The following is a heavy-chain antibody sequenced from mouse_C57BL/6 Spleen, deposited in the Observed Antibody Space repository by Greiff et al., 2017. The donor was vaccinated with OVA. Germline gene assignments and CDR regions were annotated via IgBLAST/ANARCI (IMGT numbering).Heavy chain of an antibody. CDR3: ARRGGSSSMDY. V-gene: IGHV1-69*01. D-gene: IGHD1-1*01. Sequence: VQLQQPGAELVMPGASVKLSCKASGYTFTSYWMHWVKQRPGQGLEWIGEIGPSDSYTNYNQKFKGKSTLTVDKSSSTAYMQLSSLTSEDSAVYYCARRGGSSSMDYWGQGTTLTVSS. J-gene: IGHJ2*01. CDR2: IGPSDSYT. CDR1: GYTFTSYW.